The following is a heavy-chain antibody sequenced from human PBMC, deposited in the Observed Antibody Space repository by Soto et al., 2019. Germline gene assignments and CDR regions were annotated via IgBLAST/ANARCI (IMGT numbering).Heavy chain of an antibody. CDR3: ARYSGSYYDHDAFDI. CDR2: INHSGST. V-gene: IGHV4-34*01. J-gene: IGHJ3*02. D-gene: IGHD1-26*01. CDR1: GGSFSGYY. Sequence: SETLSLTCAVYGGSFSGYYWSWIRQPPGKGLEWIGEINHSGSTNYNPSLKSRVTISVDTSKNQFSLKLSSVTAADTAVYYCARYSGSYYDHDAFDIWGQGTMVTVSS.